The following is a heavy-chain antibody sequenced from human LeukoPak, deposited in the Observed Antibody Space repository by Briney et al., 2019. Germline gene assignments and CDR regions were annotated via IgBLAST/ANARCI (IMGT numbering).Heavy chain of an antibody. CDR3: VKERPNYYDSSGLFDY. Sequence: GGCLRLSCSASGVTFSSYAMHWVRQAPGKGLEYVSAISSNGGSTYYADSVKGRFTISRDNSKNTLYLQMSSLRAEDTAVYYCVKERPNYYDSSGLFDYWGQGTLARVSS. V-gene: IGHV3-64D*09. CDR1: GVTFSSYA. J-gene: IGHJ4*02. CDR2: ISSNGGST. D-gene: IGHD3-22*01.